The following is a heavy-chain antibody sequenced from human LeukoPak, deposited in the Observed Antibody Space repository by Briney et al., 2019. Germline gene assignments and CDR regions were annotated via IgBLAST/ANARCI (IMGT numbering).Heavy chain of an antibody. CDR2: ISYDGSNK. Sequence: PGGSLRLSCAASGFSFSSYGMHWVRQAPGKGLEWVAVISYDGSNKYYADSVKGRFTISRDNSKNTLYLQMNSLRAEDAAVYYCAMGRIVGATTPPFDYWSQGTLVTVSS. V-gene: IGHV3-30*03. CDR3: AMGRIVGATTPPFDY. D-gene: IGHD1-26*01. CDR1: GFSFSSYG. J-gene: IGHJ4*02.